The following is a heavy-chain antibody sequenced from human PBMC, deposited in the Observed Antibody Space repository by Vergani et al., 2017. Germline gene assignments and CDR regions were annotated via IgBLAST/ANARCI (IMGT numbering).Heavy chain of an antibody. CDR1: GFTFSSYS. D-gene: IGHD3-22*01. CDR2: ISYDGSNK. Sequence: VQLVESGGGLVKPGGSLRLSCAASGFTFSSYSMHWVRQAPGKGLEWVAVISYDGSNKYYADSVKGRFTISRDNSKNTLYLQMNSLRAEDTAVYYCARPRYYYGSSGYYDYWGQGTLVTVSS. V-gene: IGHV3-30*03. CDR3: ARPRYYYGSSGYYDY. J-gene: IGHJ4*02.